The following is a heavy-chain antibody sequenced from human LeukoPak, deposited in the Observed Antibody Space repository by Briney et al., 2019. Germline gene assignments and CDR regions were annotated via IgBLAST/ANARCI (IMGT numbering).Heavy chain of an antibody. V-gene: IGHV4-31*03. CDR3: AREEAVAGLHAFDI. CDR1: GGSISSGGYY. Sequence: SQTLSLTCTVSGGSISSGGYYWSWIRQHPGKGLEWIGYIYYSGSTYYNPSLKSRVTISVDTSKNQFSLKLSSVTAADTAVYYCAREEAVAGLHAFDIWGQGTMVTVSS. D-gene: IGHD6-19*01. J-gene: IGHJ3*02. CDR2: IYYSGST.